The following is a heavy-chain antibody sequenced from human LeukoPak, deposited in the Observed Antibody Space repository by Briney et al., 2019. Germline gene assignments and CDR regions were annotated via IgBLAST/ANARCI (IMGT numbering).Heavy chain of an antibody. CDR3: ASDGGKPVKYYYYGMDV. Sequence: SETLSLTCTVSGGSISSGGYYWSWIRQHPGKGLEWIGYIYYSGSTYYNPSLKSRVTISVDTSKNQFSLKLSSVTAADTAVYYCASDGGKPVKYYYYGMDVWGQGTTVTVSS. CDR2: IYYSGST. V-gene: IGHV4-31*03. J-gene: IGHJ6*02. CDR1: GGSISSGGYY.